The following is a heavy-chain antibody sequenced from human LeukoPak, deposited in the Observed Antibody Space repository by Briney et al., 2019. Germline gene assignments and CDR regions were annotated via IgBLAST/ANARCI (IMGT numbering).Heavy chain of an antibody. V-gene: IGHV1-3*01. D-gene: IGHD3-9*01. CDR1: GYTFTSYA. Sequence: ASVKVSCKASGYTFTSYAMHWVRQAPGQRLEWMGWINAGNGNTKYSQKFQGRVTITRDTSASTAYMELSSLRSEDTAVYYCARGHPYYDILTGPGGDYFDYWGQGTLVTVSS. CDR3: ARGHPYYDILTGPGGDYFDY. CDR2: INAGNGNT. J-gene: IGHJ4*02.